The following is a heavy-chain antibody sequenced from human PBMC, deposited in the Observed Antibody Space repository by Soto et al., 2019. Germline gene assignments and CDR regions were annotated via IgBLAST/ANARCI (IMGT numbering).Heavy chain of an antibody. CDR3: GRGLSGALGVTDS. CDR1: GFTFSSYA. J-gene: IGHJ4*02. V-gene: IGHV3-66*01. CDR2: IFSGGDT. D-gene: IGHD3-10*01. Sequence: AGGSLRLSCAASGFTFSSYAMNWVRQAPGKGLEWVSIIFSGGDTYFADSVKGRFTMSRDKSKNTLSLQMSGLRGEDTAVYYCGRGLSGALGVTDSWAQGTLVTGSS.